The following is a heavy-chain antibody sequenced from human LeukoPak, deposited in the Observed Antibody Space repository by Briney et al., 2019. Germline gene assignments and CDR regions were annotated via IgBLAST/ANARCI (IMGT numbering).Heavy chain of an antibody. CDR2: ISSDSSTI. CDR1: GFTFSSYS. V-gene: IGHV3-48*04. Sequence: GGSLRLSCAASGFTFSSYSMNWVRQAPGKGLEWISYISSDSSTIYYADSAKGRFTISRDNAKNSLYLQMNSLRAEDTAVYYCARGGPVYCGGDCSTDYWGQGTLVTVSS. D-gene: IGHD2-21*01. J-gene: IGHJ4*02. CDR3: ARGGPVYCGGDCSTDY.